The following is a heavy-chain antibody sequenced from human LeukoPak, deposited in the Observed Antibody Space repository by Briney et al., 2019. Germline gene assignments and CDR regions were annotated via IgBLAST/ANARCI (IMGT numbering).Heavy chain of an antibody. Sequence: SETLSLTCAVYGGSFSGYYWNWIRQPPGKGLEWIGEINHSGSTNYNPSLKSRVTISVDKSKNQFSLKLSSVTAADTAVYYCATRNSSGWYFDYWGQGTLVTVSS. J-gene: IGHJ4*02. CDR2: INHSGST. V-gene: IGHV4-34*01. D-gene: IGHD6-19*01. CDR3: ATRNSSGWYFDY. CDR1: GGSFSGYY.